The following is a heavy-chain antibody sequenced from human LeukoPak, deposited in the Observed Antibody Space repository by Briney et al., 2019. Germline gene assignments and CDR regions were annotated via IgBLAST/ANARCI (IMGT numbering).Heavy chain of an antibody. J-gene: IGHJ2*01. Sequence: ASVKVSCKASGYTFTGYYMHWVRQAPGQGLEWMGWINPNSGGTNYAQKFQGRVTMTRDTSISTAYMELSRLRSDDTVVYYCARKGSGYNSPYWYFDLWGRGTLVTVSS. CDR2: INPNSGGT. CDR1: GYTFTGYY. V-gene: IGHV1-2*02. CDR3: ARKGSGYNSPYWYFDL. D-gene: IGHD5-12*01.